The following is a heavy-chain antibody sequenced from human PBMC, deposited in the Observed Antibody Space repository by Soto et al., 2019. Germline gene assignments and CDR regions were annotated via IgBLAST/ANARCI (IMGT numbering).Heavy chain of an antibody. CDR2: INTGNGDP. J-gene: IGHJ4*02. V-gene: IGHV1-3*04. CDR3: SIEYYRNSIDWFDF. CDR1: GYTFSNYG. Sequence: GSSVKVSCKASGYTFSNYGKHWVRPAPLQRLEWLGWINTGNGDPKYSQNLKGRATITRATSESTVDIELSSLKSEDTAVYYFSIEYYRNSIDWFDFWGQRSLVTGSS. D-gene: IGHD3-10*01.